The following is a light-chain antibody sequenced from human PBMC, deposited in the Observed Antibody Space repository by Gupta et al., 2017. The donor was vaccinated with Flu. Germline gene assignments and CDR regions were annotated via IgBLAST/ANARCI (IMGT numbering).Light chain of an antibody. CDR2: EVT. CDR1: SSDVGADDF. CDR3: YAYATSGSVV. V-gene: IGLV2-14*01. J-gene: IGLJ3*02. Sequence: SVTISCAGTSSDVGADDFVSWKQQHPGKAPKLMIYEVTNRASGVSDRFSGSRSGNTASLTISGLQAEDEADYYCYAYATSGSVVFGGGTKLTVL.